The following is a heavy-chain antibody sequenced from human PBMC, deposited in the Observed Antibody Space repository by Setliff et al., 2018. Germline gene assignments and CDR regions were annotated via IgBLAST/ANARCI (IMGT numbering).Heavy chain of an antibody. CDR2: IIPMFEKT. J-gene: IGHJ5*01. Sequence: ALVKVSCKVSGGTFRTYEINWVRQAPGQGFEWMGRIIPMFEKTNYAQKFQGRVTITADESTTTAYMEVRSLRSDDTAVYYCARELRSPYWHLDSWGQGTQVTVSS. CDR1: GGTFRTYE. CDR3: ARELRSPYWHLDS. D-gene: IGHD3-16*01. V-gene: IGHV1-69*13.